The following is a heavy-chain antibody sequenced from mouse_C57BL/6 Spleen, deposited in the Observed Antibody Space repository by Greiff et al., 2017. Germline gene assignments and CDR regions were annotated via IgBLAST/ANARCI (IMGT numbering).Heavy chain of an antibody. CDR1: GFSFTSYD. Sequence: VMLVESGPGLVAPSQSLSITCTVSGFSFTSYDVSWVSQPPGKGLEWLGVICGDGSTNYHSALISRLGIRKDNSKSQVFLKLNSLQTDDTATYYCAKGYCSSYFDYWGQGTTLTVSS. D-gene: IGHD1-1*01. V-gene: IGHV2-3*01. CDR3: AKGYCSSYFDY. J-gene: IGHJ2*01. CDR2: ICGDGST.